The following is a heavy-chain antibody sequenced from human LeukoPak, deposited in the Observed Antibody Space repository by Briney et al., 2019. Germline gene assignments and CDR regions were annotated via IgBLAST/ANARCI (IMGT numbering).Heavy chain of an antibody. CDR3: AKDHHESSGYCFDY. J-gene: IGHJ4*02. CDR1: GITLSDHY. Sequence: GGSLRLSCAASGITLSDHYMDWVRQAPGKGLEWVSGTSGSGGRTYYADSVKGRFTISRDNSKNTLYLQMNSLRAEDTAVYYCAKDHHESSGYCFDYWGQGTLVTVSS. V-gene: IGHV3-23*01. D-gene: IGHD3-22*01. CDR2: TSGSGGRT.